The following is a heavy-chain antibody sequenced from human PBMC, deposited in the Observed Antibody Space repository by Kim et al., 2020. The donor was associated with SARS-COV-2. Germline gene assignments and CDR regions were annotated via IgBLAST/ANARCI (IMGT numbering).Heavy chain of an antibody. V-gene: IGHV3-23*01. D-gene: IGHD6-13*01. CDR3: VKEKAGAGVGAFDL. J-gene: IGHJ3*01. Sequence: GGSLRLSCAASGFTFSGYAMGWVRQSPGNGPEWVASITGNGDGSYYAESVKGRFSISRDNLKNTVYLQMNSLRAEDTARYYWVKEKAGAGVGAFDLWGQGTMVTVSS. CDR2: ITGNGDGS. CDR1: GFTFSGYA.